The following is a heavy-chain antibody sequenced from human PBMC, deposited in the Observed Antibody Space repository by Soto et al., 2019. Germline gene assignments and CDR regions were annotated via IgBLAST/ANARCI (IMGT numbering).Heavy chain of an antibody. CDR3: ARAVLYSYGQSYKWMVV. CDR1: GGSISSYY. CDR2: IYYSGST. J-gene: IGHJ6*02. V-gene: IGHV4-59*01. Sequence: SENLFLTCTVSGGSISSYYWSWIRQPPGKGLEWIGYIYYSGSTNYNPSLKSRVTISVDTSKNQFSLKLSSVTAADTAVYYCARAVLYSYGQSYKWMVVLCQGTTINVA. D-gene: IGHD5-18*01.